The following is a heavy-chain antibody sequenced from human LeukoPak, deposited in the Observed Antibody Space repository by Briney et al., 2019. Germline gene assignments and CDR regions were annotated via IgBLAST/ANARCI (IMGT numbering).Heavy chain of an antibody. J-gene: IGHJ4*02. CDR1: GFTFNTYS. V-gene: IGHV3-30*18. CDR3: AKDQFYSGYDLPDY. CDR2: ISYDGSNK. D-gene: IGHD5-12*01. Sequence: GGSLRLSCEASGFTFNTYSMNWVRQAPGKGLEWVAVISYDGSNKYYADSVKGRFTISRDNSKNTLYLQMNSLRAEDTAVYYCAKDQFYSGYDLPDYWGQGTLVTVSS.